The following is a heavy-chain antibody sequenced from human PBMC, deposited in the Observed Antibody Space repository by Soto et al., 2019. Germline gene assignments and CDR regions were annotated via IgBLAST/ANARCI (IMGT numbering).Heavy chain of an antibody. Sequence: QVQLVESGGGVVQPGRSLRLSCAASGFTFSSYAMHWVRQAPGKGLEWVALISDDGSDKYYADSVKGRFTISRDNSKNTLYLQMNSLRAEDTAVYYCASEYTSGHWGHGTLVTVSS. J-gene: IGHJ4*01. D-gene: IGHD6-19*01. CDR1: GFTFSSYA. CDR2: ISDDGSDK. V-gene: IGHV3-30-3*01. CDR3: ASEYTSGH.